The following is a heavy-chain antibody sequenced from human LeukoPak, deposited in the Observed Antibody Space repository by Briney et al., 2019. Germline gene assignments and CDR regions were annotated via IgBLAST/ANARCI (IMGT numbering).Heavy chain of an antibody. CDR1: GGSFNFYF. V-gene: IGHV4-4*07. CDR3: ARDSNWGFQ. J-gene: IGHJ4*02. Sequence: SETLSLPCTVSGGSFNFYFWHWIRQPSGKGLESVADIHNRGRTHYYPSLRCRGTISVDTSRIHVCLRLTSVTAADTAVYFCARDSNWGFQWGPGSLIPVSS. CDR2: IHNRGRT. D-gene: IGHD7-27*01.